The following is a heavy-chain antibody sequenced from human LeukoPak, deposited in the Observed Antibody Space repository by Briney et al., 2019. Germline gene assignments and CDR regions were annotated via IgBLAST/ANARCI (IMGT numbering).Heavy chain of an antibody. V-gene: IGHV4-38-2*01. Sequence: TASETLSLTCAVSGYSISSGYYWGWIRQPPGKGLEWIGSIYHSGSTYYNPSLKCRVTISVDTSKNQFSLKLSFVTAADTAVYYCARLGYSGYAYYMDVWGKGTTVTVSS. CDR3: ARLGYSGYAYYMDV. D-gene: IGHD5-12*01. CDR2: IYHSGST. CDR1: GYSISSGYY. J-gene: IGHJ6*03.